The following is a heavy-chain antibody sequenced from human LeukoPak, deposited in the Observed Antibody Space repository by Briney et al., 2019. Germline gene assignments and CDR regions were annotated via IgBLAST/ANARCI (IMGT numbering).Heavy chain of an antibody. V-gene: IGHV1-8*01. CDR1: GYTFTSYD. Sequence: ASAKVSCKASGYTFTSYDINWVRQATGQGLEWMGWMNPNSGNTGYAQKFQGRVTMTRNTSISTAYMELSSLRSEDTAVYYCAREGYYDSSGCNDYWGQGTLVTVSS. CDR3: AREGYYDSSGCNDY. CDR2: MNPNSGNT. D-gene: IGHD3-22*01. J-gene: IGHJ4*02.